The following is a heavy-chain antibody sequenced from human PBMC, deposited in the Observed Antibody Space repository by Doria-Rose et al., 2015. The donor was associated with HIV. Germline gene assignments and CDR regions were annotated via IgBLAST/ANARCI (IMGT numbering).Heavy chain of an antibody. CDR1: GGSISHYY. D-gene: IGHD1-26*01. J-gene: IGHJ4*02. V-gene: IGHV4-59*01. Sequence: LVKPSETLSLTCSVSGGSISHYYWSWIRQPPGKGLEYIGDIFYTGSTNYSPSLKSRVSISIDTSKNKFSLRLSSVTAADTAVYYCARVLSGTYDYWGRGTLVTVSS. CDR2: IFYTGST. CDR3: ARVLSGTYDY.